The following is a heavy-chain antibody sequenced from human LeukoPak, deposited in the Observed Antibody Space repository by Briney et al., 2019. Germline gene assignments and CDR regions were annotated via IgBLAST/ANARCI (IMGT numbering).Heavy chain of an antibody. D-gene: IGHD3-3*01. CDR3: ARVNYDFWSGYSYNWFDP. CDR1: GYTFTGYY. Sequence: ASVKVSCKASGYTFTGYYMHWVRQAPGQGLEWMGWINPNSGGTNYAQKFQGRVTMTRDTSISTAYMELSRPRSDDTAVYYCARVNYDFWSGYSYNWFDPWGQGTLVTVSS. V-gene: IGHV1-2*02. CDR2: INPNSGGT. J-gene: IGHJ5*02.